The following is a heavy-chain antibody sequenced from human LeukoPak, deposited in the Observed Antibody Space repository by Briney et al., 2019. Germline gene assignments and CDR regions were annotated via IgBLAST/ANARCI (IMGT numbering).Heavy chain of an antibody. CDR1: GFTFSSYA. Sequence: PGGSLRLSGAASGFTFSSYAMSWVRQAPGKGLEWVSAISGSGGSTYYADSVKGRFTSASDNSKNTLYLQMNSLRAEDTAVYYCAKNMGYSGYDSVDYWGQGTLVTVSS. D-gene: IGHD5-12*01. V-gene: IGHV3-23*01. CDR3: AKNMGYSGYDSVDY. CDR2: ISGSGGST. J-gene: IGHJ4*02.